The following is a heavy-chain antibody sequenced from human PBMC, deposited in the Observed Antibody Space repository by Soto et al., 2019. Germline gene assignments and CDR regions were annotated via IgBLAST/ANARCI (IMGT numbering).Heavy chain of an antibody. Sequence: QVQLVQSGAEVKKPGASVKVSCKASGYTFTSYGISWVRQAPGQGLEWMGWISAYNGNTNYAQKLQGRVTMTTDTSTSTGYMELRSLRSDDTAVYYCATRGGGLWFGDYYYYYGMDVWGQGTTVTVSS. CDR2: ISAYNGNT. J-gene: IGHJ6*02. CDR3: ATRGGGLWFGDYYYYYGMDV. CDR1: GYTFTSYG. V-gene: IGHV1-18*01. D-gene: IGHD3-10*01.